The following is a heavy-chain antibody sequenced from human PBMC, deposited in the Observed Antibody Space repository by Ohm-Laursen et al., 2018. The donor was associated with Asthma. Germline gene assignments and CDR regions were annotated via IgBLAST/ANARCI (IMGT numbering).Heavy chain of an antibody. CDR2: TSGTGSVI. Sequence: SLRLSCAALGFIFNNDFMSWIRQAPGKGLEWVSYTSGTGSVIYYADSEKGRFTISWDDAKNSLYLQMNSLRVDDTAVYYCAALGDSSITQGGQGTLGNVSS. J-gene: IGHJ4*02. CDR1: GFIFNNDF. CDR3: AALGDSSITQ. V-gene: IGHV3-11*01. D-gene: IGHD3-16*01.